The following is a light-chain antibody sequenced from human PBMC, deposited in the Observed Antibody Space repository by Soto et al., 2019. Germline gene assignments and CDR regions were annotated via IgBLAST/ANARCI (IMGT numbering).Light chain of an antibody. J-gene: IGLJ1*01. CDR3: SSYTRSSTSDV. Sequence: QSVLTQPPSASGSPGQSVTISCTGTKSDIGVYDFVSWYQHHPGKAPRLIIYEVVQRPSGVPDRFSGSKSGNTASLTISGLQAEDEADYYCSSYTRSSTSDVFGTGTKGTVL. CDR2: EVV. V-gene: IGLV2-18*02. CDR1: KSDIGVYDF.